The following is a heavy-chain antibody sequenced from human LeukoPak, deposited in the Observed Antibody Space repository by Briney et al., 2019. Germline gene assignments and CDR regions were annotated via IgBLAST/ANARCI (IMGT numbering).Heavy chain of an antibody. V-gene: IGHV4-39*07. CDR1: SGSITSLNSF. CDR2: VYHNGES. D-gene: IGHD2-8*02. CDR3: ARFVYWGYFDY. Sequence: SETLSLTCSVSSGSITSLNSFWGWLRQPPGKALEWIGSVYHNGESQYNPSLKSRVSLSADTSKNQFSLKMSSVTAADTAVYYCARFVYWGYFDYWGQGTLVTVSS. J-gene: IGHJ4*02.